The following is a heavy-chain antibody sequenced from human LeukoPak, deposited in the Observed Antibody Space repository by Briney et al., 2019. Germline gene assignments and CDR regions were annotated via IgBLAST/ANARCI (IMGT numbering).Heavy chain of an antibody. D-gene: IGHD6-13*01. CDR3: ARGRDSSSWYFSY. V-gene: IGHV4-59*01. J-gene: IGHJ4*02. CDR2: IYYSGST. Sequence: PSETLSLTCTVSGGSISSYYWSWIRQPPGKGLEWLGYIYYSGSTNYNPSLKSRVTISVDTSKNQFSLKLSSVTAADTAVYYCARGRDSSSWYFSYWGQGTLVTVSS. CDR1: GGSISSYY.